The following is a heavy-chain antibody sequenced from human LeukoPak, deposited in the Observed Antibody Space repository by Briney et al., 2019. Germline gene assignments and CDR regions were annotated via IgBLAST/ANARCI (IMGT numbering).Heavy chain of an antibody. CDR2: IWYDGSNK. CDR3: ATDRRADSSGYSFDY. V-gene: IGHV3-30*02. Sequence: GGSLRLSCAASGFTFSSYGMHWVRQAPGKGLEWVAVIWYDGSNKYYADSVRGRFTISRDNSKNTLYLQMNSLRSEDTAVYYCATDRRADSSGYSFDYWGQGTLVTVSS. J-gene: IGHJ4*02. D-gene: IGHD3-22*01. CDR1: GFTFSSYG.